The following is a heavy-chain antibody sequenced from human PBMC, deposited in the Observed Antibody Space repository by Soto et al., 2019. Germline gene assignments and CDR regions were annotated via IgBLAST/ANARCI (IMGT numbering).Heavy chain of an antibody. CDR1: GASLSSGCSF. V-gene: IGHV4-61*01. CDR2: IYYSGGT. D-gene: IGHD6-19*01. Sequence: SETLSLTCTVSGASLSSGCSFYTWVLQPPGKGLEWLGYIYYSGGTNYNPSLKSRVTISLDKSKSQFSLRLISVTAADTAVYYCTRGQSDDNYFDPWGKGTLVTVS. J-gene: IGHJ5*02. CDR3: TRGQSDDNYFDP.